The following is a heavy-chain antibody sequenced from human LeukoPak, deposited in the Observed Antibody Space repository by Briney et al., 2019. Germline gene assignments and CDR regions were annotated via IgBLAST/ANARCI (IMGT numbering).Heavy chain of an antibody. CDR3: ARRPRGYTYGENYYYYYGMDV. CDR1: GGSISSYY. V-gene: IGHV4-59*08. Sequence: SETLSLTCTVSGGSISSYYWSWLRQPPGKGLEWIGHIYDSGSTNYNPSLKSRVTISVDTSKNQFSLQLSSATAADTAVYYCARRPRGYTYGENYYYYYGMDVWGQGTTVTVSS. CDR2: IYDSGST. J-gene: IGHJ6*02. D-gene: IGHD5-18*01.